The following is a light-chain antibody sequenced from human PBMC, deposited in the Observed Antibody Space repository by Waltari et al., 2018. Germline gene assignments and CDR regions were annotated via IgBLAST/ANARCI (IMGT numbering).Light chain of an antibody. CDR1: QSISCW. J-gene: IGKJ1*01. CDR2: KAS. Sequence: DIQMTQSPSTLSASVGDRCTITCRASQSISCWLAWYQQKPGKAPKLLIYKASSLESGVPSRFSGSGSGTEFTLTITSLQPDEFATYYCQQYDSYSATFGQGTKVEI. CDR3: QQYDSYSAT. V-gene: IGKV1-5*03.